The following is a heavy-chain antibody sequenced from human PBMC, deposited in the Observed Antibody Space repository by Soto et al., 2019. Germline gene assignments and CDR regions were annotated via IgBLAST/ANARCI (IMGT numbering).Heavy chain of an antibody. CDR3: ARVIGDTAIVGAMDY. J-gene: IGHJ4*02. CDR1: GYTFTSYG. V-gene: IGHV1-18*01. CDR2: ISAYNGNT. D-gene: IGHD5-18*01. Sequence: GASVKVSGKASGYTFTSYGISWVRQAPGQGLEWMGWISAYNGNTNYAQKLQGRVTMTTDTSTSTAYMELRSLRSDDTAVYYCARVIGDTAIVGAMDYWSQGTLVTVSS.